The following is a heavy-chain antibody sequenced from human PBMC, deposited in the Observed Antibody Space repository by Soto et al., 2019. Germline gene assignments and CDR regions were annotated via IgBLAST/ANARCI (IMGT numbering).Heavy chain of an antibody. D-gene: IGHD2-2*01. CDR3: AKWGASNTCIPTGFDP. CDR2: ITGNGGYT. Sequence: GSRSLSGAVSGLSFSNSAISWVRQAPGKGLEYVSSITGNGGYTYYALSVKGRFTISRDNSKNTLYVQMNSLTAEDTATYFCAKWGASNTCIPTGFDPWGQGTLVTVPS. V-gene: IGHV3-23*01. CDR1: GLSFSNSA. J-gene: IGHJ5*02.